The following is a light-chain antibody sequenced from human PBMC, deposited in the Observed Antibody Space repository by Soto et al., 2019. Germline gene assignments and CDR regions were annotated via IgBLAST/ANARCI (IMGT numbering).Light chain of an antibody. CDR2: SNN. CDR1: SSNIGSNT. CDR3: EAWDDSLNGYV. Sequence: QSVLTQPPSAPGTPGQRVTISCSGSSSNIGSNTVNWYQQLPGTAPKLLIYSNNQRPSGVPDRFSGSKSGTSASLAISGLQSEDEADYYCEAWDDSLNGYVFGTGTKV. V-gene: IGLV1-44*01. J-gene: IGLJ1*01.